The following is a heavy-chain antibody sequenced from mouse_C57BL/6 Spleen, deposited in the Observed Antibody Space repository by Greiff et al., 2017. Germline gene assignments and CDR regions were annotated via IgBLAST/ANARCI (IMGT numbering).Heavy chain of an antibody. Sequence: LVESGAELVRPGTSVKVSCKASGYAFTNYLIEWVKQRPGQGLEWIGVINPGSGGNNYNEKFKGKATLTADKSSSTAYRQLSSLTSEDSAVYFCAIYTYYAMDYWGQGTSVTVSS. CDR2: INPGSGGN. J-gene: IGHJ4*01. CDR1: GYAFTNYL. D-gene: IGHD2-1*01. CDR3: AIYTYYAMDY. V-gene: IGHV1-54*03.